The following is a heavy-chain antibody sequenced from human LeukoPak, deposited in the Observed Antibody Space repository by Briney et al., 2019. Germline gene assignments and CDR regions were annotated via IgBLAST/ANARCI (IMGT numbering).Heavy chain of an antibody. CDR3: ASPSNGSGSYFDY. Sequence: SETLSLTCAVYGGSLSGYYWSWIRQPPGKGLEWIGEINHSGSTNYNPSLKSRVTISVDTSKNQFSLKLSSVTAADTAVYYCASPSNGSGSYFDYWGQGTLVTVSS. CDR1: GGSLSGYY. CDR2: INHSGST. V-gene: IGHV4-34*01. J-gene: IGHJ4*02. D-gene: IGHD3-10*01.